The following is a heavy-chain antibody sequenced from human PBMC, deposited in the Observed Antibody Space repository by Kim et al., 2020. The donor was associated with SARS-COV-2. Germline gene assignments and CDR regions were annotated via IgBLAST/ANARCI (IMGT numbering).Heavy chain of an antibody. V-gene: IGHV3-15*01. CDR3: TTDCSYDFWSGYYALYYYGMDV. CDR2: IKSKTDGGTT. CDR1: GFTFSNAW. D-gene: IGHD3-3*01. J-gene: IGHJ6*02. Sequence: GGSLRLSCAASGFTFSNAWMSWVRQAPGKGLEWVGRIKSKTDGGTTDYAAPVKGRFTISRDDSKNTLYLQMNSLKTEDTAVYYCTTDCSYDFWSGYYALYYYGMDVWGQGTTVTVSS.